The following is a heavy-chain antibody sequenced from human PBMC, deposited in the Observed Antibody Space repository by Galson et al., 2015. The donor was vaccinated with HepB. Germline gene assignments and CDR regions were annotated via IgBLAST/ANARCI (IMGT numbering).Heavy chain of an antibody. V-gene: IGHV3-23*01. J-gene: IGHJ4*02. CDR1: GFTFSSYA. D-gene: IGHD3-3*01. CDR3: AKDYDFWRGYYVY. CDR2: ISGSGGDT. Sequence: SLRLSCAASGFTFSSYAMNWVRQAPGKGPEWVSAISGSGGDTYYADSVKGRFTISRDNSKNTLFLQMNSLRAEDTAVYYCAKDYDFWRGYYVYWGQGTLVTVSS.